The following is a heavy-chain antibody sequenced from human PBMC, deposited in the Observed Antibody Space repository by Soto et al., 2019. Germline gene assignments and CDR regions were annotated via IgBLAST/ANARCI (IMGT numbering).Heavy chain of an antibody. Sequence: QVQLVQSGAEVKKPGASVKVSCKASGYTFTSYAMHWVRQAPGQRLEWMGWINAGNGNTKYSQKFQGRVTITRDTSASTAYMELSSLRSEDTAVYYCARVGYCSGGSCLLFDYWGQGTLVTGSS. CDR3: ARVGYCSGGSCLLFDY. J-gene: IGHJ4*02. CDR1: GYTFTSYA. CDR2: INAGNGNT. D-gene: IGHD2-15*01. V-gene: IGHV1-3*01.